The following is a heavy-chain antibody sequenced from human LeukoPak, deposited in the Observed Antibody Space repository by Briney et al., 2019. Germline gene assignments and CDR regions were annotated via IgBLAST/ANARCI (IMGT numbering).Heavy chain of an antibody. CDR2: ISSHGSNE. J-gene: IGHJ4*02. D-gene: IGHD6-13*01. V-gene: IGHV3-30-3*01. CDR3: TRIGYSSSWSGDY. CDR1: GFTFSSFG. Sequence: GGSLRLSCAASGFTFSSFGMHWVCQAPGKGLEWVALISSHGSNEYYADSVKGRFSISRDNSKSTLYLRMNSLRVGDTAIYYCTRIGYSSSWSGDYWGQGTLVTVSS.